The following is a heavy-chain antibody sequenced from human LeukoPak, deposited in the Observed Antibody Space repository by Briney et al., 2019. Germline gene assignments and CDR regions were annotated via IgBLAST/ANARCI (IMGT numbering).Heavy chain of an antibody. CDR2: IWYDGSNK. D-gene: IGHD3-10*01. Sequence: GGSLRLSCAASGFTFSSYGMHWVRQAPGKGLEWVAVIWYDGSNKYYADSVKSRFTISRDNSKNTLYLQMNSLRAEDTAVYYCARDGVAMVRYYYYGMDVWGQGTTVTVSS. V-gene: IGHV3-33*01. CDR1: GFTFSSYG. J-gene: IGHJ6*02. CDR3: ARDGVAMVRYYYYGMDV.